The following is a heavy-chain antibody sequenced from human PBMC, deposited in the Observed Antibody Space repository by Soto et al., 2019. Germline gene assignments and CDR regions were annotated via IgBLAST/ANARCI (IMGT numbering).Heavy chain of an antibody. CDR2: VISASGSV. V-gene: IGHV1-69*06. CDR3: ARVGSRDAYNSALVQ. D-gene: IGHD1-1*01. Sequence: QVQVVQSGAEVKKPGASVKISCKASGRIFSSFPTSWVRQVPGQGLEWRGGVISASGSVTSAPKFRGRVPMAAVNAARIGNMELPSLTSADTASYCCARVGSRDAYNSALVQWGPGPMVTASS. CDR1: GRIFSSFP. J-gene: IGHJ1*01.